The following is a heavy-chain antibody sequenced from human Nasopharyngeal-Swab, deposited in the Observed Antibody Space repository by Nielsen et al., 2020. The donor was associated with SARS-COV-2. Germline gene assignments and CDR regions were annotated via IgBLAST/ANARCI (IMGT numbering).Heavy chain of an antibody. Sequence: SVNVPCKASGGTFNSHAISWVRQAPGQGLEGMGGIIPIFGTANYAQKFQGRVTITADKSTSTAYMELSSLISEDTAVYYCARCMGSGGYYYYHYYMDVWGKGTTVTVSS. CDR3: ARCMGSGGYYYYHYYMDV. V-gene: IGHV1-69*06. CDR1: GGTFNSHA. CDR2: IIPIFGTA. D-gene: IGHD3-16*01. J-gene: IGHJ6*03.